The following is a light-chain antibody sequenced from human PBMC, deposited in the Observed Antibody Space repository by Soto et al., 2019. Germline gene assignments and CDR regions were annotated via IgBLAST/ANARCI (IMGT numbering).Light chain of an antibody. CDR3: QQYDSSLRT. Sequence: EIVLTQSPGTLSLSPGEGATLSCRASQSVRSTYLTWYQQKPGQAPRLLIYAASSRATGVPDRFSGSGSGTDFTLTISRLEPEDFAVYYCQQYDSSLRTFGQGTKVEIK. CDR2: AAS. J-gene: IGKJ1*01. V-gene: IGKV3-20*01. CDR1: QSVRSTY.